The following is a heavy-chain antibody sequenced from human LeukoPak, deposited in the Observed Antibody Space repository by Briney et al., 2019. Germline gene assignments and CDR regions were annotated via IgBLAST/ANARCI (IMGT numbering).Heavy chain of an antibody. CDR1: GGSFSGYY. J-gene: IGHJ4*02. D-gene: IGHD3-16*02. CDR3: ARRRLYDYVWGSYRYTFGYFGY. Sequence: PSETLSLTCAVYGGSFSGYYWSWIRQPPGKGLEWIGEINHSGSTNYNPSLKSRVTISVDTSKNQFSLKLSSVTAADTAVYYCARRRLYDYVWGSYRYTFGYFGYWGQGTLVTVSS. CDR2: INHSGST. V-gene: IGHV4-34*01.